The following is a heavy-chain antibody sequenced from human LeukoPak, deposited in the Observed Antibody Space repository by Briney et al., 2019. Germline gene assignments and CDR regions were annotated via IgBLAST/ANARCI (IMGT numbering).Heavy chain of an antibody. CDR1: GGSISSHY. CDR3: ARVHRYYYYYCMDF. V-gene: IGHV4-59*11. Sequence: SETLSLTCTVSGGSISSHYWSWIRQPPGKGLEGIGYIYYSGRNNYNPSLKSRVTISVDTSKNQFSLNLSSVTAADTAVYYCARVHRYYYYYCMDFWGKGTTVTVSS. J-gene: IGHJ6*03. CDR2: IYYSGRN.